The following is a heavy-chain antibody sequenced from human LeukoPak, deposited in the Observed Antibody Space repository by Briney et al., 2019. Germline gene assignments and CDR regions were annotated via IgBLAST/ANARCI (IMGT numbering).Heavy chain of an antibody. CDR2: IKQDGSEK. J-gene: IGHJ3*02. V-gene: IGHV3-7*01. D-gene: IGHD4-17*01. CDR1: GFTFSSYW. CDR3: ARGSFFAYGELDAFDI. Sequence: GGSLRLSCAASGFTFSSYWMSWVRQAPGKGLEWVGNIKQDGSEKYYVDSVKGRFTISRDNAKNSLYPQMNSLRAEDTAVYYCARGSFFAYGELDAFDIWGQGTMVTVSS.